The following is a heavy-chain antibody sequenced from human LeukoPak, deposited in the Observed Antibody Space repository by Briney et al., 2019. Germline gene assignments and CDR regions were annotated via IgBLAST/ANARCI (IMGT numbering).Heavy chain of an antibody. Sequence: GGSLRLSCAASGFTFSAYAMTWVRQAPGKGLEWVSVISGSGSSTYYADSVKGRFTVSRDNSKSTMYPQMNSLRAEDTAVYYCAKDRHAPGRYCSSAICFPFDIWGQGTLVTVSS. V-gene: IGHV3-23*01. J-gene: IGHJ5*02. CDR1: GFTFSAYA. CDR3: AKDRHAPGRYCSSAICFPFDI. D-gene: IGHD2-2*01. CDR2: ISGSGSST.